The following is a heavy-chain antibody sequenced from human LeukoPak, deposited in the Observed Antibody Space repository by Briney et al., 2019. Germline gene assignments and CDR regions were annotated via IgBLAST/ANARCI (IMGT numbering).Heavy chain of an antibody. D-gene: IGHD5-12*01. CDR2: ISSSSSYI. Sequence: GRSLRLSCAASGFTFSSYSMNWVRQAPGKGLEWVSSISSSSSYIYYADSVKGRFTISRDNAKNSLYLQMNSLRAEDTAVYYCARLRYSGYDAFDIWGQGTMVTVSS. V-gene: IGHV3-21*01. CDR3: ARLRYSGYDAFDI. J-gene: IGHJ3*02. CDR1: GFTFSSYS.